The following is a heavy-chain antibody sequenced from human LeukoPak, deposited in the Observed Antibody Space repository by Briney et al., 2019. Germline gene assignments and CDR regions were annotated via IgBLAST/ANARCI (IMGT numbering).Heavy chain of an antibody. V-gene: IGHV3-30*04. Sequence: GGSLRLSCAASGFTFSSYAMHWVRQAPGKGLEWVAVISYDGSNKYYADSVKGRFTISRDNSKNTLYLQMNSLRAEDTAVYYCATTFRDGYNYGPAFDYWGQRTLVTVSS. CDR3: ATTFRDGYNYGPAFDY. J-gene: IGHJ4*02. D-gene: IGHD5-24*01. CDR2: ISYDGSNK. CDR1: GFTFSSYA.